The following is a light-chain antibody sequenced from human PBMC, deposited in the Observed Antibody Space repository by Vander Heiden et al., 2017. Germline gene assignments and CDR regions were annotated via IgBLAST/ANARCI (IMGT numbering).Light chain of an antibody. CDR2: DAS. J-gene: IGKJ2*01. CDR3: QQRSNWPPYT. CDR1: QSVSSY. Sequence: EIVFTQSPATLSLSPGERATLSCRASQSVSSYLAWYQQKPVQAPRLLIYDASNMATGIPARFSGSGYGTDFTLTISIREPVDFAVYYCQQRSNWPPYTFGQGTKLEIK. V-gene: IGKV3-11*01.